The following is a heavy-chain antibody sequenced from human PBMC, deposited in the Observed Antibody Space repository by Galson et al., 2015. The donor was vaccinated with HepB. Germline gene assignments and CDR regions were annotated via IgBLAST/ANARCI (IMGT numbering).Heavy chain of an antibody. Sequence: SLRLSCAASGFTFSNYPMSWVRQAPGKGLERVSGISESGDSTYYADSVRGRFPISRDNSMHTLHLQMNSLRAEDTAIYYCAKVSRFCSGVNCLYYFDLWGQGTLVSVSS. CDR2: ISESGDST. CDR3: AKVSRFCSGVNCLYYFDL. V-gene: IGHV3-23*01. D-gene: IGHD2-15*01. CDR1: GFTFSNYP. J-gene: IGHJ4*02.